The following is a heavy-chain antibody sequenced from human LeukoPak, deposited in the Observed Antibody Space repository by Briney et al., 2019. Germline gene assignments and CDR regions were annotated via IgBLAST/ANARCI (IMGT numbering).Heavy chain of an antibody. Sequence: GGSLRLSCAASGFTFSSYEMNWVRQAPGRGLGWVSYISSSGSTIYYADSVKGRFTISRDNAKNSLYLQMNSLRAEDTAVYYCARDLVAVAATFDYWGQGTLVTVSS. J-gene: IGHJ4*02. D-gene: IGHD6-19*01. V-gene: IGHV3-48*03. CDR1: GFTFSSYE. CDR3: ARDLVAVAATFDY. CDR2: ISSSGSTI.